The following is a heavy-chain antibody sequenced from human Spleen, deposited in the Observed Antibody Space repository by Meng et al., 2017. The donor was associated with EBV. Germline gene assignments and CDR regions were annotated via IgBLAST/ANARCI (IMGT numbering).Heavy chain of an antibody. J-gene: IGHJ4*02. CDR3: ARVSEYDSSGLDY. V-gene: IGHV1-18*01. D-gene: IGHD3-22*01. CDR1: GYTFTNYG. CDR2: ISAYNGNT. Sequence: QVQVVQSGAGGKKPGASVKVSCKASGYTFTNYGITWVRQAPGQGLEWMGWISAYNGNTGYAQNLQGRVTMTKDTSTSTAYMDLRNLRSDDTAVYFCARVSEYDSSGLDYWGQGTLVTISS.